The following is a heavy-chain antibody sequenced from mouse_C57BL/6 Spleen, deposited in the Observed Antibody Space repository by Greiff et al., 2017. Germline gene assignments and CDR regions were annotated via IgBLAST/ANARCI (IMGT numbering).Heavy chain of an antibody. D-gene: IGHD1-1*01. CDR3: ARSLITTVVAPYYYAMDY. V-gene: IGHV1-20*01. J-gene: IGHJ4*01. CDR1: GYSFTGYF. CDR2: INPYNGDT. Sequence: EVKLVESGPELVKPGDSVKISCKASGYSFTGYFMNWVMQSHGKSLEWIGRINPYNGDTFYNQKFKGKATLTVDKSSSTAHMELRSLTSEDSAVYYCARSLITTVVAPYYYAMDYWGQGTSVTVSS.